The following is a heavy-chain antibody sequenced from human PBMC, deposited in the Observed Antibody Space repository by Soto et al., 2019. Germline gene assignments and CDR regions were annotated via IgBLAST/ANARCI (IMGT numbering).Heavy chain of an antibody. V-gene: IGHV3-23*01. CDR2: LSGSGVST. Sequence: GGSLRLSCVASGFPFSNYAMTWVRQAPGKGLEWVSALSGSGVSTYYADSVMGRFTISRDNAKNSLYLQMNSLRAEDTAVYYCARGFGGFGELSYAFDIWGQGTMVTVSS. CDR3: ARGFGGFGELSYAFDI. J-gene: IGHJ3*02. D-gene: IGHD3-10*01. CDR1: GFPFSNYA.